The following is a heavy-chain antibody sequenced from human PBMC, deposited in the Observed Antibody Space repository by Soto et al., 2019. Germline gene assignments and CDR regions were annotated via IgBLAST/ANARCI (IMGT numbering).Heavy chain of an antibody. D-gene: IGHD2-2*01. Sequence: QVQLQASGPGLVKPSDTLSLTCAVSGYSISSSNWLGWIRQPPGKGLEWIGYIYYSGSTYYTPSLKSRVTTSVDTSKTQFSLKLSSVSALDTAVYFCARVQLPPEYWGQGTLVTVSS. J-gene: IGHJ4*02. V-gene: IGHV4-28*03. CDR3: ARVQLPPEY. CDR2: IYYSGST. CDR1: GYSISSSNW.